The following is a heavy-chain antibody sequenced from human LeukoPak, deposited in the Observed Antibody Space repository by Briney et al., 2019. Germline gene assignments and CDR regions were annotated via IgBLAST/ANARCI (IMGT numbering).Heavy chain of an antibody. CDR3: ARARVVTDTRGLDAFDI. CDR1: GYSFSSYT. CDR2: INADNGKT. D-gene: IGHD2-21*02. J-gene: IGHJ3*02. Sequence: ASVKVSCKASGYSFSSYTMHWVRQAPGQRLEWMGWINADNGKTKYSQKFQGRVTLTIDTSASTAYMELSSLRSEETAVYYCARARVVTDTRGLDAFDIWGEGTMVTVSS. V-gene: IGHV1-3*01.